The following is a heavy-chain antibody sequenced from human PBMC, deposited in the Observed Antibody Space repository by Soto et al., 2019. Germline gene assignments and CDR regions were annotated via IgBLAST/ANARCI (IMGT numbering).Heavy chain of an antibody. V-gene: IGHV3-33*01. CDR1: GFSFSSYG. CDR2: IWNDGSNK. Sequence: QVQLVESGGGVVQPGRSLRLSCAASGFSFSSYGMHWVRQAPGKGLEWVAIIWNDGSNKYYVDSVKGRFTISRDNSKNTLYLQMNSLRVEDTAVYYCARGDFWSGSDWYFDLWGRGTLVTVSS. CDR3: ARGDFWSGSDWYFDL. D-gene: IGHD3-3*01. J-gene: IGHJ2*01.